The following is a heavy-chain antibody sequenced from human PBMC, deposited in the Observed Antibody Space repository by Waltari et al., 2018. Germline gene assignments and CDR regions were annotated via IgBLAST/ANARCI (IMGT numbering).Heavy chain of an antibody. V-gene: IGHV1-2*02. Sequence: QVQLVQSGAEVKKPGASVKVSCKASGYTFTGYYMHWVRQAPGQGLEWMGWINPNSGGTNYAQKFQGRVTMTRDTSISTAYMELSRLRSDDTAVYYCARETSGYDSVYYYYMDVWGKGTTVTVSS. CDR1: GYTFTGYY. D-gene: IGHD5-12*01. CDR3: ARETSGYDSVYYYYMDV. CDR2: INPNSGGT. J-gene: IGHJ6*03.